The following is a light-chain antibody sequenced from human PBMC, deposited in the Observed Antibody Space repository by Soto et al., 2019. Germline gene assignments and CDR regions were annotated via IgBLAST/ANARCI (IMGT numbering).Light chain of an antibody. J-gene: IGLJ1*01. Sequence: QSALTQPASVSGSPGQSITISCTGTSSDVGGYNDVSWCMQHSDKDPKHMLYEVSHRPTAVSNRSSGAKAGNKASLTISGLKDEDDADYYCSSYTSSTFYVLGTGTKFTVL. CDR3: SSYTSSTFYV. V-gene: IGLV2-14*01. CDR1: SSDVGGYND. CDR2: EVS.